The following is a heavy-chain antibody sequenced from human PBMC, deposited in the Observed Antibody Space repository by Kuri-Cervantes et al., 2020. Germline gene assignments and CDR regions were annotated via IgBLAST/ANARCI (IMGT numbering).Heavy chain of an antibody. D-gene: IGHD6-19*01. Sequence: SETLSLTCTVSGGSISSSSYYWGWIRQPPGKGPEWIGSIYYSGSTYYNPSLKSRVTISVDTSKNQFSLKLSSVTAADTAVYYCARDRWGAVAGTPGFDYGMDVWGQGTTVTVSS. CDR1: GGSISSSSYY. V-gene: IGHV4-39*07. J-gene: IGHJ6*02. CDR2: IYYSGST. CDR3: ARDRWGAVAGTPGFDYGMDV.